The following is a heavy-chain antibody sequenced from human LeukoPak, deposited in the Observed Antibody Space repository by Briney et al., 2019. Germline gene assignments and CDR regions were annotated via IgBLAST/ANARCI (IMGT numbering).Heavy chain of an antibody. J-gene: IGHJ4*02. D-gene: IGHD3-9*01. CDR3: ARRPYYDILTGSYYFDY. Sequence: SETLSLTCTVSGGSISSSRYYWGWIRQPPGKGLEWIGSIYYSGSTYYNPSLKSRVTISVDTPKNQFSLKLSSVTAADTAVYYCARRPYYDILTGSYYFDYWGQGTLVTVSS. CDR1: GGSISSSRYY. CDR2: IYYSGST. V-gene: IGHV4-39*01.